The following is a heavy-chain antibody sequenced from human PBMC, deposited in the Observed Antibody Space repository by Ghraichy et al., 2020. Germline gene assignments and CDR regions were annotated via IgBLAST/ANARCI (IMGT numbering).Heavy chain of an antibody. CDR1: GFTFSNYA. V-gene: IGHV3-23*01. D-gene: IGHD7-27*01. CDR3: ANWGSLSSSEVLDY. CDR2: ISASGNRT. Sequence: GGSLRLSCAASGFTFSNYAIIWVRRAPAKGLEWVSSISASGNRTNYGESVKGRFTVSRDNSKNMVYLQMDSLRGEDTAVYYCANWGSLSSSEVLDYWGQGALVSVFS. J-gene: IGHJ4*02.